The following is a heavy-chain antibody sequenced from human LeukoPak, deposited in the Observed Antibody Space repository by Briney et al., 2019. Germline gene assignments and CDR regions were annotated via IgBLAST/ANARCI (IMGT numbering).Heavy chain of an antibody. Sequence: GGSLRLSCTASGFTFSSYAMHWVRQAPGKGLEWVAVRSHDGSNKYYTDSVKGQFTISRDNSKNMLYLQMNSLRAEDTAVYYCARDPMVRGAIGGFDIWGQGTMVTVSS. V-gene: IGHV3-30*04. J-gene: IGHJ3*02. CDR3: ARDPMVRGAIGGFDI. D-gene: IGHD3-10*01. CDR1: GFTFSSYA. CDR2: RSHDGSNK.